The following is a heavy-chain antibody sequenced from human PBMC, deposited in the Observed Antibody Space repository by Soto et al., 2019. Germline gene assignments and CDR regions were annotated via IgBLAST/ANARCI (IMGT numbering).Heavy chain of an antibody. CDR3: ARVPSSKYGNWFDP. CDR1: GGSISSSNW. V-gene: IGHV4-4*02. Sequence: KPSETLSLTCAVSGGSISSSNWWSWVRQPPGKGLEWIGEIYHSGSSNYNPSLKSRVTISLDTSKNQFSLKLTSVTAADTAVYYCARVPSSKYGNWFDPWGQGTLVTVSS. J-gene: IGHJ5*02. CDR2: IYHSGSS. D-gene: IGHD6-13*01.